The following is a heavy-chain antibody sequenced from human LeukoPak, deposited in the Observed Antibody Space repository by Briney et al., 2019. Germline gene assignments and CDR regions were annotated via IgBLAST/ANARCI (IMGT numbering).Heavy chain of an antibody. D-gene: IGHD1-26*01. CDR3: ARDARDTPSGILGAFDI. Sequence: GASVKVSCKASGYTFTSYGISWVRQAPGQGLEWMGIINPSGGSTSYAQKFQGRVTMTRDTSTSTVYMELSSLRSEDTAVYYCARDARDTPSGILGAFDIWGQGTMVTVSS. CDR2: INPSGGST. J-gene: IGHJ3*02. V-gene: IGHV1-46*01. CDR1: GYTFTSYG.